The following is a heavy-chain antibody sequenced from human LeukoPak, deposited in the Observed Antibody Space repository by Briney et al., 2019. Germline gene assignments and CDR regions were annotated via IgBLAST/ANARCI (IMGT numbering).Heavy chain of an antibody. Sequence: PGGSLRLSCAAPGFTFSSYGMHWVRQAPGKGLEWVAVISYDGSNKYYADSVKGRFTISRDNSKNTLYLQMNSLRAEDTAVYYCAKSQEDNYYDSSGFFDYWGQGTLVTVSS. V-gene: IGHV3-30*18. D-gene: IGHD3-22*01. CDR1: GFTFSSYG. J-gene: IGHJ4*02. CDR2: ISYDGSNK. CDR3: AKSQEDNYYDSSGFFDY.